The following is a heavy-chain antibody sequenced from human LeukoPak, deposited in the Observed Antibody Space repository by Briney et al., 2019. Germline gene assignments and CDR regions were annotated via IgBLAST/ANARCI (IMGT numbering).Heavy chain of an antibody. V-gene: IGHV3-30*05. CDR3: AREADFGFDY. CDR1: GFTFSSYG. CDR2: ISYDGSNK. D-gene: IGHD3/OR15-3a*01. Sequence: GRSLRLSCAASGFTFSSYGMHWVRQAPGKGLEWVAVISYDGSNKYYADSVKGRFTISRDNSKNTLYLQMNSLRAEDTAVYYCAREADFGFDYWGQGTLVTVSS. J-gene: IGHJ4*02.